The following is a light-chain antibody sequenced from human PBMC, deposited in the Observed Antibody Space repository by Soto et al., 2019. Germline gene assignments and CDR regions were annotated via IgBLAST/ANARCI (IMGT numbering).Light chain of an antibody. J-gene: IGLJ2*01. CDR3: GTWDSSLSAVV. CDR2: EVN. Sequence: QSALTQPASVSGSPGQSITISCTGTSSDVGGYNYVSWYQQHPGKAPKLMIYEVNKRPSGIPDRFSGSESGTSATLGITGLQTGDEADYYCGTWDSSLSAVVFGGGTKLTVL. CDR1: SSDVGGYNY. V-gene: IGLV2-14*01.